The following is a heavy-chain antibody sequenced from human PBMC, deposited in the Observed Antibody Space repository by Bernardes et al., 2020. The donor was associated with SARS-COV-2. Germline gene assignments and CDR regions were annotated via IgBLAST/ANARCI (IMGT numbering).Heavy chain of an antibody. CDR3: ARGTFGGYCDSTHCRLGYMDV. CDR1: GLRFSNDY. D-gene: IGHD2-2*01. J-gene: IGHJ6*03. V-gene: IGHV3-66*02. Sequence: GGSLRLSCAASGLRFSNDYMTWVRQAPGKGLEWVSVIYSDGRTYHADAVKGRLTISRDNSKNTLYLQMNSLRAEDTAVYYCARGTFGGYCDSTHCRLGYMDVWGKGTTVTVSS. CDR2: IYSDGRT.